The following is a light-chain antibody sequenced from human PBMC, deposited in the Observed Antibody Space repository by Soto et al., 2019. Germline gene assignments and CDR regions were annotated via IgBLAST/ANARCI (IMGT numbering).Light chain of an antibody. CDR1: SSDVGGYNS. CDR2: DVT. V-gene: IGLV2-8*01. Sequence: QSALTQPPSASGSPGQSVTISCTGTSSDVGGYNSVSWYQQHPGKAPKLMIYDVTKRPSGVPDRFSGSKSGNTASLTVSGLQAEDEADYFCCSYAGSSTVVFGTGTKLTVL. CDR3: CSYAGSSTVV. J-gene: IGLJ1*01.